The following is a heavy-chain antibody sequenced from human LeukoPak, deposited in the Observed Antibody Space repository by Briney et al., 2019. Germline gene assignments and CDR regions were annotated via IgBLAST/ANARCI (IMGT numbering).Heavy chain of an antibody. D-gene: IGHD3-22*01. Sequence: GGSLRLSCAASGFTFSSYWMHWVRQAPGKGLVWVSRINSDGSITTYADSVKGRFTISRDNAKNTLYLQMRSLRAEDTAVYYCARADYYDRTLPFGYWGQGTLVTVSS. CDR2: INSDGSIT. CDR3: ARADYYDRTLPFGY. V-gene: IGHV3-74*01. J-gene: IGHJ4*02. CDR1: GFTFSSYW.